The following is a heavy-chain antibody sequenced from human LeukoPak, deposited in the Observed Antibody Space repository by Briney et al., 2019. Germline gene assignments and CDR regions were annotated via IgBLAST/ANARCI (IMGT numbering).Heavy chain of an antibody. CDR3: ARGPFWLWFRDRHYYYYMDV. J-gene: IGHJ6*03. V-gene: IGHV4-34*01. Sequence: SETLSLTCAVYGGSFSGYYWSWIRQPPGKGLEWIGEINHSGSTNYNPSLKSRVTISVDTSKNQFSLKLSSVTAADTAVYYCARGPFWLWFRDRHYYYYMDVWGKGTTVTVSS. CDR1: GGSFSGYY. CDR2: INHSGST. D-gene: IGHD3-10*01.